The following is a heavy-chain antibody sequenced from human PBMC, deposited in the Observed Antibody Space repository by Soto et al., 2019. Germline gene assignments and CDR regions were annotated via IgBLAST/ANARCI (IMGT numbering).Heavy chain of an antibody. Sequence: QVQLQESGPGLVKPSGTLSLTCAVSGDSISSPKWWTWLRQPPGKGLECIGDLLHGGTTNYNPSLKSRVTLSVDTSQNQCSLNLTSVTAADTAIYYCAYSTGWYRHDVWGQGTSVTVSS. D-gene: IGHD6-19*01. CDR2: LLHGGTT. V-gene: IGHV4-4*02. J-gene: IGHJ3*01. CDR3: AYSTGWYRHDV. CDR1: GDSISSPKW.